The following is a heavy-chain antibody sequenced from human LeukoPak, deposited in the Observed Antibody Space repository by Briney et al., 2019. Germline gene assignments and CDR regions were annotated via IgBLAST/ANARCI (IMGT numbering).Heavy chain of an antibody. Sequence: GGSLRLSCAASGFTFSSYGMHWVRQGPGKGLEWVAIIWYDGSNKYYADSVKGRFTISRDNSKNTLYLQMNSLRAEDTAVYYCAREFGKYYFDYWGQGTLVTVSS. CDR3: AREFGKYYFDY. D-gene: IGHD3-16*01. CDR1: GFTFSSYG. J-gene: IGHJ4*02. V-gene: IGHV3-33*01. CDR2: IWYDGSNK.